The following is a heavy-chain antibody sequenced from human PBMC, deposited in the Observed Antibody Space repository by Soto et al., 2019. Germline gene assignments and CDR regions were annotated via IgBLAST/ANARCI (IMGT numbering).Heavy chain of an antibody. CDR1: GFAFNSYG. D-gene: IGHD3-22*01. V-gene: IGHV3-23*01. CDR3: ARRYYYDGNGPYGMDV. Sequence: PGGSLRLSCAVSGFAFNSYGMSWVRHAPGKGLEWVSAISASGGSRYYSDSVKGRFTISRDNSKNTLFLQMNSLSAEDTAVYYCARRYYYDGNGPYGMDVWGQGTTVTVSS. CDR2: ISASGGSR. J-gene: IGHJ6*02.